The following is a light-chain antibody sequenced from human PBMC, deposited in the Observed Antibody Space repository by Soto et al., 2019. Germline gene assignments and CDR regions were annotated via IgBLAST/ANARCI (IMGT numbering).Light chain of an antibody. CDR1: SSDIGAGKD. V-gene: IGLV1-40*01. J-gene: IGLJ1*01. CDR3: QSYGTRVTGLYI. Sequence: QSVLTQPPSVSGGPGQWGTISCTGSSSDIGAGKDVNWYQQVPGTAPRLLIYGSTKRPAGVPDRFSGSKSGTSASLAIPGLQIEDDADYYCQSYGTRVTGLYIFGTGTKLTVL. CDR2: GST.